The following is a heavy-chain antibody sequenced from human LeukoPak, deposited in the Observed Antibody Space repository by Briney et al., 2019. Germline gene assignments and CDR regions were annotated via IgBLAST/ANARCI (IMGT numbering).Heavy chain of an antibody. J-gene: IGHJ4*02. CDR1: GGSISSSSYY. D-gene: IGHD3-9*01. Sequence: SETLSLTCTVSGGSISSSSYYWGWIRQPPGKGLEWIGSIYYSGSTYYNPSLKSRVTMSVDTSKNQFSLKVSSVTAADTAIYYCARDLSFDWFPYYFDYWGQGILVTVSS. CDR2: IYYSGST. CDR3: ARDLSFDWFPYYFDY. V-gene: IGHV4-39*07.